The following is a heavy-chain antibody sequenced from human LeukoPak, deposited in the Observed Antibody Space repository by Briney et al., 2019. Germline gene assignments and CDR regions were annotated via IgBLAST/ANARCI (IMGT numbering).Heavy chain of an antibody. D-gene: IGHD3-16*02. CDR2: ISSSSSYI. CDR1: GFTFSSYS. J-gene: IGHJ5*02. V-gene: IGHV3-21*01. Sequence: GGSLRLSCAASGFTFSSYSMNWVRQAPGKGLEWVSSISSSSSYIYYADSVKGRFTISRGNAKNSLYLQMNSLRAEDTAVYYCARARCSYYDYVWGSYRPCWFDPWGQGTLVTVSS. CDR3: ARARCSYYDYVWGSYRPCWFDP.